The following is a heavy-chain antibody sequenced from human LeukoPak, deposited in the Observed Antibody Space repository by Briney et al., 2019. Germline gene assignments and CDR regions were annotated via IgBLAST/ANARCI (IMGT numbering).Heavy chain of an antibody. CDR2: MNPNSGNT. CDR1: GYTFTSYD. Sequence: ASVKVSCKASGYTFTSYDINWVRQATGQGLEWMGWMNPNSGNTGYAQKFQGRVTMTRNTSISTAYMELSSLRSEDTAVYYCARYGDGYNNWDFDYWGQGTLVTVSS. CDR3: ARYGDGYNNWDFDY. D-gene: IGHD5-24*01. J-gene: IGHJ4*02. V-gene: IGHV1-8*01.